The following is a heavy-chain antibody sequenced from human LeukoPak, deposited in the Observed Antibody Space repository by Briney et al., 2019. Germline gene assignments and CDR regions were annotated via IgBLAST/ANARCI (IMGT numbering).Heavy chain of an antibody. CDR1: GGSISSYY. CDR3: AKSTYYYDTFVNAFDL. V-gene: IGHV4-59*01. CDR2: IYYSGST. D-gene: IGHD3-22*01. J-gene: IGHJ3*01. Sequence: SETLSLTCTVSGGSISSYYWSWIRQPPGKGLEWIGYIYYSGSTNYNPSLKSRVTISVDTSKNQFSLKLSSVTAADTAVYYCAKSTYYYDTFVNAFDLWGQGTVVTVSS.